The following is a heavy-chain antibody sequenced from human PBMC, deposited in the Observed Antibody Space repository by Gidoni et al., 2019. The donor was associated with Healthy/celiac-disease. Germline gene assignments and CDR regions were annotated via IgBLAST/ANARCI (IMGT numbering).Heavy chain of an antibody. D-gene: IGHD3-3*01. CDR2: ISAYNGNT. Sequence: QVQLVQSGAEVKKPGASVKVSCKASGSTFTSSGISWVRQAPGQGLEWMGWISAYNGNTNYAQKLQGRVTMTTDTSTSTAYMELRSLRSDDTAVYYCARAGDYDFWSGYYVFDYWGQGTLVTVSS. J-gene: IGHJ4*02. CDR3: ARAGDYDFWSGYYVFDY. CDR1: GSTFTSSG. V-gene: IGHV1-18*01.